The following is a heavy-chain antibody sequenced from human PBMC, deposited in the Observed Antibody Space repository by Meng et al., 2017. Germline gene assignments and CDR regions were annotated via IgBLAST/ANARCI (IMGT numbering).Heavy chain of an antibody. J-gene: IGHJ4*02. D-gene: IGHD4-17*01. Sequence: QRQLVEWGPGLWKPSETLSLTCTVSGGSISSSSYYWGWIRQPPGKGLEWIGSIYYSGSTYYNPSLKSRVTISVDTSKNQFSLKLSSVTAADTAVYYCARDSSTVTTLRYWGQGTLVTVSS. V-gene: IGHV4-39*07. CDR3: ARDSSTVTTLRY. CDR1: GGSISSSSYY. CDR2: IYYSGST.